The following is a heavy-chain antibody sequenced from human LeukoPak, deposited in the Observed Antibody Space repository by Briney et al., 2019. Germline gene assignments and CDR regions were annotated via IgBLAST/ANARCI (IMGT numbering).Heavy chain of an antibody. CDR2: IKQDGSDI. V-gene: IGHV3-7*01. CDR1: GFTFSNYW. D-gene: IGHD1-26*01. J-gene: IGHJ4*02. CDR3: TRSGAYLFYC. Sequence: GGSLRLSCAASGFTFSNYWMSWVRQAPGKGLEWVANIKQDGSDIYYVDSVKGRFTISRDNAKNSLYLQMNSLRAEDTAVYYRTRSGAYLFYCWGQGTLGTVSS.